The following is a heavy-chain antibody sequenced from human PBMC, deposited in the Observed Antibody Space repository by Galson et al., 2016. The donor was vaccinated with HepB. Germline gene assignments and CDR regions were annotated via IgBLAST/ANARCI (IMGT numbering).Heavy chain of an antibody. D-gene: IGHD6-19*01. J-gene: IGHJ4*02. CDR2: IYSGGST. CDR3: ARLSWQWLVPIFDY. CDR1: GFTVSSNY. V-gene: IGHV3-53*01. Sequence: LRLSCAASGFTVSSNYMSWVRQAPGKGLEWVSVIYSGGSTYYADSVKGRFTISRDNSKNTLYLQMNSLRAEDTAVYYCARLSWQWLVPIFDYWGQGTLVTVSS.